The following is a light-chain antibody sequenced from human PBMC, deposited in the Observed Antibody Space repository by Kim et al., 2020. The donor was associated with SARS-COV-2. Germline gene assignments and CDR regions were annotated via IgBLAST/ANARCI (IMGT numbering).Light chain of an antibody. J-gene: IGLJ2*01. Sequence: QSVTLSCTGTSSDVCGYNYVSWYQQHPGKSPKFMIYEVSKRPSGVPDRFSGSKSGNTASLTVSGLQAEDEADYYCSSYAGSNNFVVFGGGTQLTVL. V-gene: IGLV2-8*01. CDR3: SSYAGSNNFVV. CDR2: EVS. CDR1: SSDVCGYNY.